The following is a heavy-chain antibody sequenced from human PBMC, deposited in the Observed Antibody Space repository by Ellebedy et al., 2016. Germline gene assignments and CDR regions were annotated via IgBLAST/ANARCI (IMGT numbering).Heavy chain of an antibody. V-gene: IGHV3-9*01. CDR2: LSWNGGSV. CDR1: GFTFDDYA. D-gene: IGHD6-13*01. J-gene: IGHJ3*01. Sequence: GGSLRLSCAASGFTFDDYAMHWVRQAPGKGLEWVSGLSWNGGSVGYADSVKGRFTISRDNAKNSLYVQMNNLRADDTALYYCARGILYSSSWYRATFDLWGQGTRVLVSS. CDR3: ARGILYSSSWYRATFDL.